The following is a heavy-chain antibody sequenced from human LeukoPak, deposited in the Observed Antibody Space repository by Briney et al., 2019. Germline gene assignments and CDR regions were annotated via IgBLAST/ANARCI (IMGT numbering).Heavy chain of an antibody. D-gene: IGHD4-23*01. CDR2: ISSNGGST. Sequence: PGGSLRLSCAASGFTFSSYAMHWVRQAPGKGLEYVSAISSNGGSTYYANSVKGRFTISRDNSKNTLYLQMGSLRAEDMAVYYCARDKSVEYGGPHYWGQGTLVTVSS. CDR1: GFTFSSYA. J-gene: IGHJ4*02. V-gene: IGHV3-64*01. CDR3: ARDKSVEYGGPHY.